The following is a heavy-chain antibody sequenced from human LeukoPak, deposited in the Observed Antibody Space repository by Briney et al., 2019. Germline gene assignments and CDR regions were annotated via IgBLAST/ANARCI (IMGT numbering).Heavy chain of an antibody. Sequence: PSETLSLTCTVSGGSISSYYWSWIRQPAGKGLEWIGRIYTSGSTNYNPSLKSRVTMSVDTSKNQFSLKLSSVTAADTAVYYCARGIAAAGNYYYYYMDVWGKGTTVTVSS. CDR3: ARGIAAAGNYYYYYMDV. J-gene: IGHJ6*03. CDR1: GGSISSYY. D-gene: IGHD6-13*01. CDR2: IYTSGST. V-gene: IGHV4-4*07.